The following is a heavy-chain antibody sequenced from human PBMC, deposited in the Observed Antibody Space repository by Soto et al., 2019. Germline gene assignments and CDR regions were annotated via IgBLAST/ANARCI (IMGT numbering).Heavy chain of an antibody. D-gene: IGHD2-2*01. CDR1: GFTFSSYA. J-gene: IGHJ3*02. CDR2: ISYDGSNK. V-gene: IGHV3-30-3*01. CDR3: ARRDIVVVPAASARWAFDI. Sequence: QVQLVESGGGVVQPGRSLRLSCAASGFTFSSYAMHWVRQAPGKGLEWVAVISYDGSNKYYADSVKGRFTISRDNSKNTLYLQMNSLRAEDTAVYYCARRDIVVVPAASARWAFDIWGQGTMVTVSS.